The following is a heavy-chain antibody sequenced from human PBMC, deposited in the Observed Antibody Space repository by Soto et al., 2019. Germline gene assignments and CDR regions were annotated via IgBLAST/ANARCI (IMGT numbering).Heavy chain of an antibody. D-gene: IGHD6-13*01. V-gene: IGHV4-31*03. Sequence: SETLSLTCTVSGGSISSGGYYWSWIRQHPGKGLEWIGYIYYSGSTYYNPSLKSRVTISVDTSKNQFSLKLSSVTAADTAVYYCARGFIAAATLSGKKDWFDPWGQGTLVTVSS. J-gene: IGHJ5*02. CDR3: ARGFIAAATLSGKKDWFDP. CDR2: IYYSGST. CDR1: GGSISSGGYY.